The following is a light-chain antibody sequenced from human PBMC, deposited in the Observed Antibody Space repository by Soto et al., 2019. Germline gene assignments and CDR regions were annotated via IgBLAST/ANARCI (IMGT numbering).Light chain of an antibody. CDR1: QSISSNY. CDR2: HTS. V-gene: IGKV3-20*01. Sequence: EIVLTQSPGTLSLSPGERATLSCRASQSISSNYLAWYQQSPGQAPRLLIYHTSRRATGIPDRFRGIGSGTDFTLTISSRETEDLAVYYCQQYGTSPITFGQGTRLGIK. J-gene: IGKJ5*01. CDR3: QQYGTSPIT.